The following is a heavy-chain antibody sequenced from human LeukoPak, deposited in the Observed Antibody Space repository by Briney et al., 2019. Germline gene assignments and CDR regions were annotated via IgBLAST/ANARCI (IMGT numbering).Heavy chain of an antibody. Sequence: ASVKVSCKASGYTFTSYGISWVRQAPGQGLEWMGIINPSGGSTSYAQNLQGRVTMTRDTSTSTVYMELSSLRSDDTAVYYCARDRGYYDSSGYHEYFQHWGQGTLVTVSS. CDR3: ARDRGYYDSSGYHEYFQH. CDR1: GYTFTSYG. J-gene: IGHJ1*01. CDR2: INPSGGST. D-gene: IGHD3-22*01. V-gene: IGHV1-46*01.